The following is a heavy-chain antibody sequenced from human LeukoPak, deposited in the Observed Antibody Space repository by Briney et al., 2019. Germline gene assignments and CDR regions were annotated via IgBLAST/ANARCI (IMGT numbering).Heavy chain of an antibody. V-gene: IGHV4-59*08. CDR2: IYYSGST. Sequence: SETLSLTCTGSGGSISSYYWSWIRQPPGKGLEWIGYIYYSGSTNYNPSLKSRVTISVDTSKNQFSLKLSSVTAADTAVYYCARHWRGLDAFDIWGQGTMVTVSS. J-gene: IGHJ3*02. CDR1: GGSISSYY. D-gene: IGHD3-10*01. CDR3: ARHWRGLDAFDI.